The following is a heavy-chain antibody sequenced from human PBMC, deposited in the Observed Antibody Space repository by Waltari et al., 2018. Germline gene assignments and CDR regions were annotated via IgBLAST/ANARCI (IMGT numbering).Heavy chain of an antibody. V-gene: IGHV4-34*01. CDR1: GGSFSGYS. D-gene: IGHD2-2*01. CDR2: IKQRGGT. Sequence: QVQLQQWGAGLLKPSETLSLTCAVYGGSFSGYSWSWIRQPPGKGRDGSGEIKQRGGTNPIPAPKSRVTMSLETSTNHFSLKLSSVTAAVTAVYYWASAGLCWFGPVDPWGQGTLVTVSS. J-gene: IGHJ5*02. CDR3: ASAGLCWFGPVDP.